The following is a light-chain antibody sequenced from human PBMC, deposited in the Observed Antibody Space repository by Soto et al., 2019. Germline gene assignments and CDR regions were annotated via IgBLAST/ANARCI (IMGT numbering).Light chain of an antibody. J-gene: IGKJ1*01. CDR3: EQYSNSPRT. CDR1: QTINRDF. Sequence: ENVLTQSPGTLSLSPGERATISCRATQTINRDFLAWYQQKPGQAPRLLIYGVFNRATGIPDRFSASGSGTDFTLTISRLEPEDFAVYYCEQYSNSPRTFGQGTQVEIK. CDR2: GVF. V-gene: IGKV3-20*01.